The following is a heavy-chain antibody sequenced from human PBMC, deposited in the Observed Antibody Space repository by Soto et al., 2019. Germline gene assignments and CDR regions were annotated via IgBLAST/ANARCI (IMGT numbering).Heavy chain of an antibody. V-gene: IGHV1-18*01. CDR2: ISIEKGDT. Sequence: QVQLVQSGAEVKKPGASVKVACKASGYSFDTFGMSWVRQAPGQGLEWMGWISIEKGDTNSAQKFQDRVTMTTDTSTSTAYMELRSLTSDDTAVYYCARCYCSVGSCFTCWHFDLWGRGTLVTVSS. CDR3: ARCYCSVGSCFTCWHFDL. J-gene: IGHJ2*01. CDR1: GYSFDTFG. D-gene: IGHD2-15*01.